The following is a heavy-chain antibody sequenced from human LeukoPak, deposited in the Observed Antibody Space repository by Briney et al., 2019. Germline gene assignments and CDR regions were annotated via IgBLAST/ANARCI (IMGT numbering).Heavy chain of an antibody. V-gene: IGHV3-9*01. CDR3: AKDTDSSGYPLFDY. D-gene: IGHD3-22*01. CDR1: GFTFDDYA. CDR2: ISWSSGKI. Sequence: PGGSLRLSCAASGFTFDDYAMHWVRQVPGKGLEWVSSISWSSGKIGYADSVKGRFTISRDNAKNSLYLQMNSLSAEDTALYYCAKDTDSSGYPLFDYWGQGTLVTVSS. J-gene: IGHJ4*02.